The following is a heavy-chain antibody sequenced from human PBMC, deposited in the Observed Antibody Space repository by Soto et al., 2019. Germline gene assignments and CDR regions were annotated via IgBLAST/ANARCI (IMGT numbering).Heavy chain of an antibody. CDR2: MGGSGRST. CDR3: AKDLPGALLPTCFDS. V-gene: IGHV3-23*01. Sequence: GGSLRLSCAASGFTFSSYALTWVRQAPGKGLEWVSSMGGSGRSTYYTDSVKGRFTISRDNSKSTLYLRMTSLRAEDTALYYCAKDLPGALLPTCFDSWG. D-gene: IGHD3-10*01. J-gene: IGHJ5*01. CDR1: GFTFSSYA.